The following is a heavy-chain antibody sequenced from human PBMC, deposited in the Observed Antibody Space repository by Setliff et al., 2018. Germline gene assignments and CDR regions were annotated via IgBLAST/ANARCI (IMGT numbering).Heavy chain of an antibody. D-gene: IGHD4-17*01. CDR2: ISGSGGST. CDR1: GFTFSSYA. J-gene: IGHJ4*02. CDR3: AKDIDYGSQPTIFDY. Sequence: PGESLKISCAASGFTFSSYAMSWVRQAPGKGLEWVSAISGSGGSTYYADSVKGRFTISRDNSKNTLYLQMNRLRAEDTAVYYCAKDIDYGSQPTIFDYWGQGTLVTVSS. V-gene: IGHV3-23*01.